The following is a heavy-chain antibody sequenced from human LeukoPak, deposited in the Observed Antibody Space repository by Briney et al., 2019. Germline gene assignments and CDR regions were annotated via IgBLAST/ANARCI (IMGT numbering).Heavy chain of an antibody. J-gene: IGHJ4*02. CDR2: INPNSGGT. D-gene: IGHD2-2*01. V-gene: IGHV1-2*02. CDR1: GYTFTCYY. Sequence: ASVKVSCKASGYTFTCYYMHWVRQAPGQGLEWMGWINPNSGGTNYAQKFQGRVTTTRDTSISTAYMELSRLRSDDTAVYYCARVSAIVVVPAADYWGQGTLVTVSS. CDR3: ARVSAIVVVPAADY.